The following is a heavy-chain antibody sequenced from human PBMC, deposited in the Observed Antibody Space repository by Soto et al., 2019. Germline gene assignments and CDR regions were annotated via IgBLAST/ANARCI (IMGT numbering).Heavy chain of an antibody. CDR1: GLTFRNDW. CDR3: AVYGYGVSAAAY. Sequence: SGGSLRLSCAGSGLTFRNDWLSWVRQAPGKGLEWVANIDQDGSERYYVDSVRGRFTISRDNVENSLYLQLNSLRPEDTALYYCAVYGYGVSAAAYWGQGTLVTVSS. CDR2: IDQDGSER. V-gene: IGHV3-7*03. J-gene: IGHJ4*02. D-gene: IGHD4-17*01.